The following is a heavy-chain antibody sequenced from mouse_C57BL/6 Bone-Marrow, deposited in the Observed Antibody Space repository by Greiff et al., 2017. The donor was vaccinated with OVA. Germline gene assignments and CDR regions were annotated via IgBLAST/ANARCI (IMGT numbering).Heavy chain of an antibody. D-gene: IGHD4-1*01. CDR1: GFSLTSYG. CDR2: IWGGGST. V-gene: IGHV2-2*01. CDR3: ARNWDVDAMDY. J-gene: IGHJ4*01. Sequence: QVQLQQSGPGLVQPSQSLSITCTVSGFSLTSYGVHWVRQSPGKGLEWLGVIWGGGSTDYNAAFISRLSISKDNSKSQVFFKMNSLQADDTAIYYCARNWDVDAMDYWGQGTSVTVSS.